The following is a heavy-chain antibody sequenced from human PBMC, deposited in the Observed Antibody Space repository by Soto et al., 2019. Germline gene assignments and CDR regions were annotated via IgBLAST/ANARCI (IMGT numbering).Heavy chain of an antibody. CDR1: GFTFSSYA. J-gene: IGHJ4*02. V-gene: IGHV3-23*01. D-gene: IGHD6-13*01. CDR3: ANGGTAAAAVVLAKLPDY. Sequence: GGSLRLSWAASGFTFSSYAMSWVRQAPGKGLEWVSAISGSGGSTYYADSVKGRFTISRDNSKNTLYLQMNSLRAEDTAVYYCANGGTAAAAVVLAKLPDYWGQGTLVTVSS. CDR2: ISGSGGST.